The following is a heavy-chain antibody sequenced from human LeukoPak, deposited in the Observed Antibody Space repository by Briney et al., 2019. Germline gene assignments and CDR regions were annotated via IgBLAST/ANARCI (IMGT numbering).Heavy chain of an antibody. CDR3: TRGTGF. V-gene: IGHV4-39*07. J-gene: IGHJ4*02. Sequence: SETLSLTCTVSGDSITSTTFYWGWIRQPPGKGPEWIGSIDYSGTTHYNPSLKSRLTISVDTSKNQISLKLTSVTAADTAVYYCTRGTGFWGQGTLVTVSS. CDR1: GDSITSTTFY. CDR2: IDYSGTT. D-gene: IGHD6-25*01.